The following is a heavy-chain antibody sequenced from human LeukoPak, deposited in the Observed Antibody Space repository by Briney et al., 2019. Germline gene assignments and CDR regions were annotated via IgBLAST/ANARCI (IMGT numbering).Heavy chain of an antibody. D-gene: IGHD3-22*01. V-gene: IGHV1-46*01. J-gene: IGHJ3*02. CDR3: AREGPYYYDSRGYHWSAFDI. CDR2: INPSGGST. Sequence: ASVKVSCKASGYTFTSYYMHWVRQAPGQGLEWMGIINPSGGSTSYAQKFQGRVTMTRDTSTSTVYMELSSLRSEDTAVYYCAREGPYYYDSRGYHWSAFDIWGQGTMVTVSS. CDR1: GYTFTSYY.